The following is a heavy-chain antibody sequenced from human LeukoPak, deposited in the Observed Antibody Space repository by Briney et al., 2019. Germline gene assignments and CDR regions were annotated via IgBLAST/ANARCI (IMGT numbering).Heavy chain of an antibody. Sequence: ASVKVSCKASVYTFISYYMSWVRQAPGQGLEWMGWISAYNGDTNYAQKLQGRVTMTTDTSTSTAYMELRSLRSDDTAVYYCARDKVYADDVGAYWGKGTLVTVSS. CDR2: ISAYNGDT. CDR3: ARDKVYADDVGAY. CDR1: VYTFISYY. J-gene: IGHJ4*02. D-gene: IGHD4-17*01. V-gene: IGHV1-18*01.